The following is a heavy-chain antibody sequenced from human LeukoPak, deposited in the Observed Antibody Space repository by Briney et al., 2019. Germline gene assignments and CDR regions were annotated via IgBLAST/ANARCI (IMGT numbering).Heavy chain of an antibody. V-gene: IGHV4-39*01. J-gene: IGHJ4*02. CDR2: IYYRGTT. CDR1: GGSISSNHYY. Sequence: SETLSLTCTVSGGSISSNHYYWAWIRQPPGKGLEWLGSIYYRGTTYYNPSLKSRVTISVDTSNNQFSLKLSSVTAADTSVYCCARHKDDYVWGTFRFGFGLWGQGTLVTVSS. CDR3: ARHKDDYVWGTFRFGFGL. D-gene: IGHD3-16*01.